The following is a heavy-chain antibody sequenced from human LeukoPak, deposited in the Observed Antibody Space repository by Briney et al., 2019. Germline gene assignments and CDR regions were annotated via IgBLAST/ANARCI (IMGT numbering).Heavy chain of an antibody. CDR1: GFTFSSYA. Sequence: GGSLRLSCAASGFTFSSYAMSWVRQAPGKGLEWVSAISGSGGSTYYAGSVKGRFTISRDNSKNTLYLQMNSLRAEDTAVYYCAKDRIVGSGPSEYFQHWGQGTLVTVSS. V-gene: IGHV3-23*01. D-gene: IGHD1-26*01. CDR3: AKDRIVGSGPSEYFQH. J-gene: IGHJ1*01. CDR2: ISGSGGST.